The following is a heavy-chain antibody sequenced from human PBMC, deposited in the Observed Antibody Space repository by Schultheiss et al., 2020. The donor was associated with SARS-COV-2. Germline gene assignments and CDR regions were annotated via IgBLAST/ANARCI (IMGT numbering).Heavy chain of an antibody. CDR2: IYYSGST. CDR3: ARVIGPWRFDY. V-gene: IGHV4-59*01. J-gene: IGHJ4*02. Sequence: SQTLSLTCTVSGGSISSYYWSWIRQPPGKGLEWIGYIYYSGSTNYNPSLKSRVTISVDTSKNQFSLKLSSVTAADTAVYYCARVIGPWRFDYWGQGTLVTVSS. CDR1: GGSISSYY.